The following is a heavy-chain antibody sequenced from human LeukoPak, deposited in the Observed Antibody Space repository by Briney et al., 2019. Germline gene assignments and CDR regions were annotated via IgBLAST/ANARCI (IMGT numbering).Heavy chain of an antibody. J-gene: IGHJ4*02. V-gene: IGHV3-33*01. CDR3: ARWVGAAGFDY. D-gene: IGHD2-15*01. CDR2: IWYDGSNQ. CDR1: GFIFSSCG. Sequence: GGSLRLSCAASGFIFSSCGMHWARQARGKGLEWVAVIWYDGSNQYYADSVKGRFPISRDNSKNTLYLQMNSLRAEDTAVYYCARWVGAAGFDYWGQGTLVSVSS.